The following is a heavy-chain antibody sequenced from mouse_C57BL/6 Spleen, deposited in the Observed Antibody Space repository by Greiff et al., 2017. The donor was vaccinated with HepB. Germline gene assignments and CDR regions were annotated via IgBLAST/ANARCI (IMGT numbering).Heavy chain of an antibody. Sequence: EVQLVESGGGLVQPGGSMKLSCAASGFTFSDAWMDWVRHSPEKGLEWVAEIRNKANNHATYYAESVKGRFTISRDDSKSSVYLQMNSLRAEDTGIYYCTRSLLWLRLDYWGQGTTLTVSS. D-gene: IGHD2-9*01. CDR1: GFTFSDAW. V-gene: IGHV6-6*01. CDR2: IRNKANNHAT. CDR3: TRSLLWLRLDY. J-gene: IGHJ2*01.